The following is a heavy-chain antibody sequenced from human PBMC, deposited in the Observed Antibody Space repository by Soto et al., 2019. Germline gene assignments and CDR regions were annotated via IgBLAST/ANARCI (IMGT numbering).Heavy chain of an antibody. CDR2: INPSGGST. D-gene: IGHD4-4*01. CDR3: ARVLRYSNFRYYYYYGMDV. J-gene: IGHJ6*02. Sequence: ASVKVSCKASGYTLTSYYMHWVRQAPGQGLEWMGIINPSGGSTSYAQKFQGRVTMTRDTSTSTVYMELSSLRSEDTAVYYCARVLRYSNFRYYYYYGMDVWGQGTTVTVS. V-gene: IGHV1-46*01. CDR1: GYTLTSYY.